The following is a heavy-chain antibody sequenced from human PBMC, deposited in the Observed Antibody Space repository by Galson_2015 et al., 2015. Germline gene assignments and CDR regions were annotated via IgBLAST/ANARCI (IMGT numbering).Heavy chain of an antibody. D-gene: IGHD1-26*01. CDR3: ARSSGSYQSVEYFDY. V-gene: IGHV1-69*13. J-gene: IGHJ4*02. Sequence: SVKVSCKASGGTFSSYAISWVRQAPGQGLEWMGGIIPIFGTANYAQKFQGRVTITADESTSTAYMELSSLRSEDSAVYYYARSSGSYQSVEYFDYWGQGTLVTVSS. CDR1: GGTFSSYA. CDR2: IIPIFGTA.